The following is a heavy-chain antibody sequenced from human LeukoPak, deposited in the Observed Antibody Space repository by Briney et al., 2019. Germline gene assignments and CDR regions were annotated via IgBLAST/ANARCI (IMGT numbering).Heavy chain of an antibody. D-gene: IGHD6-19*01. V-gene: IGHV3-23*01. CDR2: ISGSGGST. J-gene: IGHJ4*02. Sequence: GGSLTLSCAASGFTFSSYAMSWVRQAPGKGLEWVSAISGSGGSTYYADSVKGRFTISRDNSKNTLYLQMNSLRAEDTAVYYCAKLSKAGIAVAGRNYWGQGTLVTVSS. CDR1: GFTFSSYA. CDR3: AKLSKAGIAVAGRNY.